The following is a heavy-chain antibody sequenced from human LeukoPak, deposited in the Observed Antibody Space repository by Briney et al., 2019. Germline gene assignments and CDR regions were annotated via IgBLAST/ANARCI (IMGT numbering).Heavy chain of an antibody. CDR1: GGSISLYY. D-gene: IGHD5-12*01. CDR2: IYYSGTN. CDR3: ARHGFSGYDTPSLDY. V-gene: IGHV4-59*08. J-gene: IGHJ4*02. Sequence: SETLSLTCIVSGGSISLYYWSWIRQPPGKGLEWIGYIYYSGTNNYNPSLKSRVTISVDKSKNQFSLKLSSVTAADTAVYYCARHGFSGYDTPSLDYWGQGTLVTVSS.